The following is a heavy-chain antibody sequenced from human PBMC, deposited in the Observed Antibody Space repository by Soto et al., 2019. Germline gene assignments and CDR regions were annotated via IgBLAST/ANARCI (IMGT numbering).Heavy chain of an antibody. CDR2: IYWDDDK. CDR3: AHTKVTVTTREFDY. CDR1: GFSLSTSGVG. Sequence: QITLKESGPPLVKPTQTLTLTCTFSGFSLSTSGVGVGWIRQPPGKALEWLALIYWDDDKRYSPSLKSRLTITKDTSKNQVVLTMTNMDPVDTATYYCAHTKVTVTTREFDYWGQGTLVTVSS. J-gene: IGHJ4*02. V-gene: IGHV2-5*02. D-gene: IGHD4-4*01.